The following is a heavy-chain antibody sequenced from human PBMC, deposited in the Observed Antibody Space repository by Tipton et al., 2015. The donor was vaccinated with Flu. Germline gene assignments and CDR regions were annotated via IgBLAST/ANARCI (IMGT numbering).Heavy chain of an antibody. J-gene: IGHJ3*01. D-gene: IGHD5-12*01. CDR3: AKGYSGSFYLSAFDV. CDR1: GGSVSNNEY. CDR2: LSWNRVRV. V-gene: IGHV3-9*01. Sequence: SLRLSCSVSGGSVSNNEYWSWIRQSPGKGREWAEGLSWNRVRVRYADSLQGRFTISRDNAKDSLYLQMDSLRPEDSALYFCAKGYSGSFYLSAFDVWGHGTVVTVSS.